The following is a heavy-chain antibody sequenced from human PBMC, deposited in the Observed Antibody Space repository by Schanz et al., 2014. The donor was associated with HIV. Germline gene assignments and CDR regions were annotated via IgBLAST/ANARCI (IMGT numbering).Heavy chain of an antibody. J-gene: IGHJ4*02. CDR3: ARGGIWEWDQPDFDY. D-gene: IGHD2-15*01. Sequence: QVQLVESGGGVVQPGRSLRLSCAASGFTFSTCGMHWVRQAPGKGLECVAFISYDGSNKYYADSVKGRFTISRDNSKNTLFLQMNSLRGEDTAVYYCARGGIWEWDQPDFDYWGQGTLVTVSS. CDR1: GFTFSTCG. V-gene: IGHV3-30*03. CDR2: ISYDGSNK.